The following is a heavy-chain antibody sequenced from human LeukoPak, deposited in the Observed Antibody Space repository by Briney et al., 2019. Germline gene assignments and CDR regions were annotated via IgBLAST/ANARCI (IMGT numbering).Heavy chain of an antibody. CDR2: INPNSGGT. CDR3: ARSSNYYGSGSYYNK. J-gene: IGHJ4*02. CDR1: GYTFTGYY. Sequence: ASVKVSCKASGYTFTGYYMHWVRQAPGQGLGWMGWINPNSGGTNYAQKLQGRVTMTTDTSTSTAYMELRSLRSDDTAVYYCARSSNYYGSGSYYNKWGQGTLVTVSS. D-gene: IGHD3-10*01. V-gene: IGHV1-2*02.